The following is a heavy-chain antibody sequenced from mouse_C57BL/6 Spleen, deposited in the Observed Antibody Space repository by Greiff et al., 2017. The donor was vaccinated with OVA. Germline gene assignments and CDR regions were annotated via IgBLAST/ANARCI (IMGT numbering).Heavy chain of an antibody. CDR2: INPSNGGT. D-gene: IGHD1-1*01. CDR1: GYTFTSSW. Sequence: QVQLQQPGTELVKPGASVKLSCKASGYTFTSSWMHWVKQRPGQGLEWIGNINPSNGGTNYNEKFKSKATLTVDKSSSTAYMQLSSLTSEDSAVYECARRHYGSDRYFDVWGTGTTVTVSS. J-gene: IGHJ1*03. CDR3: ARRHYGSDRYFDV. V-gene: IGHV1-53*01.